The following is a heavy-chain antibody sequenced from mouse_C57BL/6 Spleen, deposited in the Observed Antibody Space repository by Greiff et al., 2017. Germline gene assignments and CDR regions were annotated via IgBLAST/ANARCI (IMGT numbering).Heavy chain of an antibody. J-gene: IGHJ4*01. CDR1: GYTFTSYW. CDR2: INPSNGGT. Sequence: VQLQQSGTELVKPGASVKLSCKASGYTFTSYWMHWVKQRPGQGLEWIGNINPSNGGTNYNEKFKSKATLTVDKSSSTAYMQLSSLTSEDSAVYYCARSPSWDYYAMDYWGQGTSVTVSS. CDR3: ARSPSWDYYAMDY. V-gene: IGHV1-53*01.